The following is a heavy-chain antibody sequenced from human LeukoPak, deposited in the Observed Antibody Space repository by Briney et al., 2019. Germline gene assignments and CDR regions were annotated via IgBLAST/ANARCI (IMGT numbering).Heavy chain of an antibody. J-gene: IGHJ6*02. CDR2: INPNSGGT. Sequence: SVKLSFRPSGYTFTVYYMHWVRQAPRPGPEWMGWINPNSGGTNYANMFQGRVTMNRDTSISTAYMELSRLRSDDRAVYYCARQGITWDIVVVPAAKGVDGMDVWGQGTTVTVSS. V-gene: IGHV1-2*07. D-gene: IGHD2-2*01. CDR1: GYTFTVYY. CDR3: ARQGITWDIVVVPAAKGVDGMDV.